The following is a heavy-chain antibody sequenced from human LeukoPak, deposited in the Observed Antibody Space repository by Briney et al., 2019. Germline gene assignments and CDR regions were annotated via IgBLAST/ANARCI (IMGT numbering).Heavy chain of an antibody. CDR3: ASHIVATRGDYFDY. CDR2: INSNGGST. V-gene: IGHV3-64*02. J-gene: IGHJ4*02. D-gene: IGHD5-12*01. CDR1: GFTFSSYA. Sequence: PGGSLRLSCAASGFTFSSYAMHWVRQAPGKGLDYVSAINSNGGSTYYADSVKGRFTISRDNSKNTLYLQMNSLRAEDTAVYYCASHIVATRGDYFDYWGQGTLVTVSS.